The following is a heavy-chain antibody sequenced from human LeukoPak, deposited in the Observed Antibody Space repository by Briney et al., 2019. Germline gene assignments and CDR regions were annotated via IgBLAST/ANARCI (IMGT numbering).Heavy chain of an antibody. Sequence: GGSLRLSCAASGFTFEDYAVNWVRQVQGKGLEWVSLISWNGGSTYYADSVKGRFTISRDNSKNSLYLQMNSLIAEDTAFYYCAKGGYDPDYYFDYWGQGTLVTVSS. D-gene: IGHD3-16*01. CDR1: GFTFEDYA. CDR3: AKGGYDPDYYFDY. J-gene: IGHJ4*02. CDR2: ISWNGGST. V-gene: IGHV3-43D*03.